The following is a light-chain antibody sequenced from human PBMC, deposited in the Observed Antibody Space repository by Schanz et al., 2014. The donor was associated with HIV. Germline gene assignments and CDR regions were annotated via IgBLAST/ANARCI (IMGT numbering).Light chain of an antibody. CDR1: SGSVSTTYY. V-gene: IGLV8-61*01. CDR3: MLYMGSGISV. Sequence: QTVVTQEPSFSVSPGGTVTLTCGLDSGSVSTTYYPSWYQQTPGQAPRTLIYTTNIRSSGVPDRFSGSIVGNKAALTITGAQTDDESEYYCMLYMGSGISVFGGGTKLTVL. CDR2: TTN. J-gene: IGLJ3*02.